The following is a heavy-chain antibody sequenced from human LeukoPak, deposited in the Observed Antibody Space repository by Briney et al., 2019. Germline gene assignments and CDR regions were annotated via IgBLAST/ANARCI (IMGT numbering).Heavy chain of an antibody. Sequence: PSETLSLTCTISGDSISSGGYYWSWIRQHPGKGLEWIGYIYYSGGAYYSPSLKSRVTISVDTSKNQFSLKLSSVTAADTAVYYCATHSGGIGGYDYYFDYWGQGTLVTVSS. J-gene: IGHJ4*02. V-gene: IGHV4-31*03. D-gene: IGHD5-12*01. CDR2: IYYSGGA. CDR3: ATHSGGIGGYDYYFDY. CDR1: GDSISSGGYY.